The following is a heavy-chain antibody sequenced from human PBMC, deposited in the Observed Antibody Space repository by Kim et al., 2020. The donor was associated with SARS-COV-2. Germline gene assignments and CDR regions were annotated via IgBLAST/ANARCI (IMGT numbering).Heavy chain of an antibody. J-gene: IGHJ4*02. Sequence: GGSLRLSCTASGFTFSNYWMTWVRQAPGKGLEWVATTKSDGSEKYYLDSVKGRFTITRDTAKNSLYLQMNSLRAEDTAIYYCARDPESSTFYDFWSGYYALAHGGQGTLGTVSS. D-gene: IGHD3-3*01. CDR1: GFTFSNYW. V-gene: IGHV3-7*01. CDR3: ARDPESSTFYDFWSGYYALAH. CDR2: TKSDGSEK.